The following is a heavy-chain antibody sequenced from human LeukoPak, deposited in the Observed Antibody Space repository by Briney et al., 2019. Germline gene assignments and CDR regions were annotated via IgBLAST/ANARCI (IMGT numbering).Heavy chain of an antibody. CDR1: GFTFSSFW. V-gene: IGHV3-23*01. CDR2: ISGSGGST. J-gene: IGHJ4*02. D-gene: IGHD6-13*01. CDR3: AKDSSSWYGSFDY. Sequence: GGSLRLSCAASGFTFSSFWMSWVRQAPGKGLEWVSGISGSGGSTYYADSVKGRFTISRDNSKNTLYLQMNSLRAEDTAVYYCAKDSSSWYGSFDYWGQGTLVTVSS.